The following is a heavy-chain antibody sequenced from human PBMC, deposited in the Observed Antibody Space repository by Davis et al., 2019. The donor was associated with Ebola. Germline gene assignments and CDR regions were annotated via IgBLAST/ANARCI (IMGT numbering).Heavy chain of an antibody. CDR2: ISGSGGTT. CDR3: ARSGLSFGVVKYHYGMDV. V-gene: IGHV3-23*01. CDR1: GGYISGYY. J-gene: IGHJ6*04. Sequence: ETLSLTCTVSGGYISGYYWTWVRQAPGKGLEWVSAISGSGGTTYYAGSVKGRFTVSRDNSKKTMYLQMNSLRAEDTAVYYCARSGLSFGVVKYHYGMDVWGKGTTVTVSS. D-gene: IGHD3-3*01.